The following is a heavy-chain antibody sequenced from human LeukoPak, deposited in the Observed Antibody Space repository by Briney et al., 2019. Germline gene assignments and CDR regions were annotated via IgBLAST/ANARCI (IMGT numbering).Heavy chain of an antibody. Sequence: PSETLSLTCTVSDGSISGYYWTWIRQPPGKGLEWIGFTHYTGSTSYSPSLNSRVTISVDMSKNQFSLRLNSVTAADTAVYYCARLSGSYSLYYYYMDVWGRGTTVTVSS. V-gene: IGHV4-59*01. CDR2: THYTGST. CDR3: ARLSGSYSLYYYYMDV. D-gene: IGHD1-26*01. CDR1: DGSISGYY. J-gene: IGHJ6*03.